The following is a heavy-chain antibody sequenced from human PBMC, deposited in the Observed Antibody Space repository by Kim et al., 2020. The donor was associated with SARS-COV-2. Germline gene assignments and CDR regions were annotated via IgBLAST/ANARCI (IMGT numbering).Heavy chain of an antibody. CDR1: GGTFSSYA. J-gene: IGHJ4*02. CDR3: AGSLGYCSSSTSCFARTIDY. Sequence: ASVKVSCKASGGTFSSYAISWVRQAPGQGLEWMGGIIPILGTANYAQKFQGRVTITADESTSTAYMELSSLRSEDTAVYYCAGSLGYCSSSTSCFARTIDYWGQGTLVTVSS. V-gene: IGHV1-69*13. D-gene: IGHD2-2*01. CDR2: IIPILGTA.